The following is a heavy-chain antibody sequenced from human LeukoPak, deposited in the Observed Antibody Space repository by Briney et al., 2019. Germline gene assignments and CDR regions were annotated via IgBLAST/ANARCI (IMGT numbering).Heavy chain of an antibody. V-gene: IGHV3-20*04. CDR2: INWNGGST. CDR1: GFTFDDYA. D-gene: IGHD3-10*02. CDR3: AELGITMIGGV. Sequence: GGSLRLSCAASGFTFDDYAVSWVRQAPGKGLEWVSGINWNGGSTGYADSVKGRFTISRDNAKNSLYLQMNSLRAEDTAVYYCAELGITMIGGVWGKGTTVTISS. J-gene: IGHJ6*04.